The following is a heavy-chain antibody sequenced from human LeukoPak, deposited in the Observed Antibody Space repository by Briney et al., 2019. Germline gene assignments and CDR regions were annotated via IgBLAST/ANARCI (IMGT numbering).Heavy chain of an antibody. V-gene: IGHV4-59*01. CDR2: IYYSGST. D-gene: IGHD3-10*01. Sequence: PSETLSLTCTVSGDSISSSYWSWIRQPPGKGLEWIGYIYYSGSTNYNPSLKSRVTISVDTSKNQFSLKLSSVTAADTAVYYCAREVVRSTPWMGDWFDPWGQGTLVTVSS. CDR3: AREVVRSTPWMGDWFDP. CDR1: GDSISSSY. J-gene: IGHJ5*02.